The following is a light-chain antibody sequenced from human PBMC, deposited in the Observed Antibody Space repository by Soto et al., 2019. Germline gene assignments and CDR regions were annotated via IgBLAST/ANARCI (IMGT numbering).Light chain of an antibody. V-gene: IGKV1-5*03. CDR1: QSIGSW. CDR2: KAT. Sequence: DIQMTQSPSTLSASVGDGVTITCRASQSIGSWLAWYQQKPGKAPKLLIYKATNLQSGVPSRFSGRGSGTDLSLTISSLQPVDSATYFCQHYHDFQYTFGPGTKLEI. J-gene: IGKJ2*01. CDR3: QHYHDFQYT.